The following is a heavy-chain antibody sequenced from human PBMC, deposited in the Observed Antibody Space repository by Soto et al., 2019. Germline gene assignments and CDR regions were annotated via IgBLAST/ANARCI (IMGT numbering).Heavy chain of an antibody. CDR2: IYNSGTT. V-gene: IGHV4-31*03. CDR1: GGSITRGGYY. Sequence: QVQLQESGPGLVKPSETLSLTCTVSGGSITRGGYYWSWIRQHPGKGLEWIGYIYNSGTTYYNPSLKRRVTIAADTSKNLSSLKLTSVTAADTAVYYCARDPAPWGQGTLVTVSS. J-gene: IGHJ5*02. CDR3: ARDPAP.